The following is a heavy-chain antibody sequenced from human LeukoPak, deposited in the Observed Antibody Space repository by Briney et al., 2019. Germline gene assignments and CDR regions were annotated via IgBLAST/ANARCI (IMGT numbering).Heavy chain of an antibody. CDR3: ARESYSSSTSGLHY. D-gene: IGHD6-6*01. J-gene: IGHJ4*02. Sequence: SETLSLTCTVSGGSISNYYWSWIRQAAGKGLEWIGRIYSSGNTNYNPSLKSRVTMSKDRSKNQFSLKLSSATAADTAVYYCARESYSSSTSGLHYWGQGTLVTVSS. CDR1: GGSISNYY. V-gene: IGHV4-4*07. CDR2: IYSSGNT.